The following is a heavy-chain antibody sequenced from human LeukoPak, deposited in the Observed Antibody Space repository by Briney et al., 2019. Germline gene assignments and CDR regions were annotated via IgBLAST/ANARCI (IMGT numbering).Heavy chain of an antibody. V-gene: IGHV3-64*01. CDR3: ARAGYYDSSTPLDY. CDR2: ISSNGGST. D-gene: IGHD3-22*01. CDR1: GFTSSSYA. J-gene: IGHJ4*02. Sequence: GGSLRLSCAASGFTSSSYAMHWVRQAPGKGLEYVSAISSNGGSTYYANSVKGRFTISRDNSKNTLYLQMGSLRAEDMAVYYCARAGYYDSSTPLDYWGQGTLVTVSS.